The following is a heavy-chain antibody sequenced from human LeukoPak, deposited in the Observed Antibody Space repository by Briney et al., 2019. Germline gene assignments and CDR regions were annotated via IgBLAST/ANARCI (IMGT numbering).Heavy chain of an antibody. V-gene: IGHV6-1*01. J-gene: IGHJ4*02. D-gene: IGHD3-10*01. CDR1: GDIVSSNSAA. Sequence: SQTLSLTCALSGDIVSSNSAAWNWIRQSPSRGLEWLGRTYYRSKWYNDYAVSVKSRITINPDTSKNQFSLQLNSVTPEDTAVYYCARDPTIRFGEPWASDYWGQGTLVTVSS. CDR2: TYYRSKWYN. CDR3: ARDPTIRFGEPWASDY.